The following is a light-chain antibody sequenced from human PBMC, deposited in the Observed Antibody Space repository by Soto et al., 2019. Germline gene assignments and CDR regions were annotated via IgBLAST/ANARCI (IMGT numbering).Light chain of an antibody. Sequence: EIVLTQSPGTLSLSPGERATLSCRASQTVSSNYLAWYQQKPGQAPRLLIYAASTRATGIPDRFSGSGSGTAFTLSSSRLEPEDFAVYYCQLYGTSPKPFGQGTKVEIK. CDR2: AAS. CDR3: QLYGTSPKP. J-gene: IGKJ1*01. CDR1: QTVSSNY. V-gene: IGKV3-20*01.